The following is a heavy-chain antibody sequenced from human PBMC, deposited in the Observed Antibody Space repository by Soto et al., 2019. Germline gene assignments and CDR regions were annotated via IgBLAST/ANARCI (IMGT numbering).Heavy chain of an antibody. J-gene: IGHJ4*02. CDR3: ARDQRKRWLQLFY. V-gene: IGHV1-69*13. D-gene: IGHD5-12*01. Sequence: SVKVSCKASGGTFSSYAISCVRQAPGQGLEWMGGIIPIFGTANYAQKFQGRVTITADESTSTAYMELSSLRSEDTAVYYCARDQRKRWLQLFYWGQGTLVTVSS. CDR1: GGTFSSYA. CDR2: IIPIFGTA.